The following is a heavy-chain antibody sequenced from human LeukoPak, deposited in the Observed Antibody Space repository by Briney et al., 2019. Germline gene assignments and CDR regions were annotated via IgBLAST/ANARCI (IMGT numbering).Heavy chain of an antibody. CDR3: VRDIGWYRFDY. CDR2: ISANSATT. Sequence: GGSLRLSCAASGFTFHNYALSWVRQAPGKGPEWVSTISANSATTFYAGSVEDRFTISRDNAKNSLFLLMNSLGVEDTAVYYCVRDIGWYRFDYWGRGTLVTVSS. D-gene: IGHD6-19*01. CDR1: GFTFHNYA. V-gene: IGHV3-23*01. J-gene: IGHJ4*02.